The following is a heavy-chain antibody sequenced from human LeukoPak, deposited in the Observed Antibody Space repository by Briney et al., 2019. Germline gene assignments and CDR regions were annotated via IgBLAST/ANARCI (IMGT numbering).Heavy chain of an antibody. J-gene: IGHJ4*02. V-gene: IGHV1-46*01. CDR2: INPSGGST. D-gene: IGHD5-12*01. CDR3: ARTHSGYDYDY. Sequence: ASVKVSCKASGYTFTSYYMHWVRQAPGQGLEWMGIINPSGGSTSYAQKFQGRVTMTRDTSTSTVYTELSSLRSEDTAVYYCARTHSGYDYDYWGQGTLVTVSS. CDR1: GYTFTSYY.